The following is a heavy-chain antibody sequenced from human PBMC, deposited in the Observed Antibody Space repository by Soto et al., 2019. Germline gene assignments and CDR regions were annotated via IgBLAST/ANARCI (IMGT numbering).Heavy chain of an antibody. J-gene: IGHJ4*02. CDR2: ITRSGSKK. D-gene: IGHD6-13*01. CDR1: GFMFSNHG. V-gene: IGHV3-NL1*01. CDR3: AKDQGSSWYEIDY. Sequence: GGSLRLSWAASGFMFSNHGMHWVRQAPGKGLEWVALITRSGSKKFYADSVKGRFTISRDNSKNTLYLQMNSLRAEDTAVYYCAKDQGSSWYEIDYWGQGTLVTVSS.